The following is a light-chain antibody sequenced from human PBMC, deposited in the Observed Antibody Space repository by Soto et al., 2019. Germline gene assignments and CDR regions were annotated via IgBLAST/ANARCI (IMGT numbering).Light chain of an antibody. CDR2: GAS. V-gene: IGKV3-15*01. J-gene: IGKJ1*01. CDR3: QQYRSWPRT. Sequence: IVLTQSQAALSVSPGGRATLSCRASQDVMYDLAWYQQKPGQAPRLLVYGASTRATDAPPRFRGSGSGREFSLTISSLQSEDFATYYCQQYRSWPRTFGQGSRVEIK. CDR1: QDVMYD.